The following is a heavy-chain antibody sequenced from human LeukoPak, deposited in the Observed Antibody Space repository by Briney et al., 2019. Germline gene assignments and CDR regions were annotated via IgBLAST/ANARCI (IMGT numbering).Heavy chain of an antibody. CDR2: INPNSGGT. D-gene: IGHD2-21*02. CDR3: ARDPPAYCGGDCYNY. J-gene: IGHJ4*02. CDR1: GYTFTGYY. Sequence: GASVKVSCKASGYTFTGYYMHWVRQAPGQGLEWMGWINPNSGGTNYAQKFQGRVTMTRDTSISTAYMELSRLRSDGTAVYYCARDPPAYCGGDCYNYWGQGTLVTVSS. V-gene: IGHV1-2*02.